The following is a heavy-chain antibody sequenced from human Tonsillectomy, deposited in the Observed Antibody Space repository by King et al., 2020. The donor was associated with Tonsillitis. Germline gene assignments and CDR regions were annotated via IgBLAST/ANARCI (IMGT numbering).Heavy chain of an antibody. CDR1: GFTFSSYW. V-gene: IGHV3-74*01. Sequence: VQLVESGGGLVQPGGSLRLSCAASGFTFSSYWMHWVRQAPGKGLVWVSRTNSDGSSTTYADSVKGRFTISRDNAKNTLYLQMNSLRAEDTAVYYCAREGAGQDAFDIWGQGTMDTVSS. CDR2: TNSDGSST. CDR3: AREGAGQDAFDI. D-gene: IGHD6-19*01. J-gene: IGHJ3*02.